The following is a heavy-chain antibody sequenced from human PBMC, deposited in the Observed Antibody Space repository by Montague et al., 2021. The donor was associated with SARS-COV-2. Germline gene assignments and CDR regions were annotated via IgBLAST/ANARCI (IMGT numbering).Heavy chain of an antibody. CDR3: ARLGDGVVPSPILGVGPYYSYYYMDV. CDR1: GGSFSTYS. J-gene: IGHJ6*03. D-gene: IGHD3-10*01. Sequence: SETLSLTCAVHGGSFSTYSWNWIRQPPGKGLEWIGEIHHGGSTNYNPSLKSRVTISADTSKTQFSLKLTFVAAADTAVYYCARLGDGVVPSPILGVGPYYSYYYMDVWGKGTTVTVSS. CDR2: IHHGGST. V-gene: IGHV4-34*01.